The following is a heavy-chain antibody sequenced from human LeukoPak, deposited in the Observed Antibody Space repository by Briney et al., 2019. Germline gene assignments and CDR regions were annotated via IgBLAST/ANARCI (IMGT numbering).Heavy chain of an antibody. CDR2: IYYSGST. V-gene: IGHV4-59*01. CDR1: GGSISSYY. CDR3: AREPIAVAGVVDY. J-gene: IGHJ4*02. Sequence: SETLSLTCTVSGGSISSYYWSWIRQPPGKGLEWIGYIYYSGSTNYNPSLKSRVTISVDTSKNQFSLKLSSVTAADTAVYYCAREPIAVAGVVDYWGQGTLVTVSS. D-gene: IGHD6-19*01.